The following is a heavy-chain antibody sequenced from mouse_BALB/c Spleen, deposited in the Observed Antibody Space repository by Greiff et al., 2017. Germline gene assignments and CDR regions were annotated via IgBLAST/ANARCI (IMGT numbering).Heavy chain of an antibody. CDR2: ISSGGSYT. CDR3: ARRGATYYFDY. D-gene: IGHD1-1*01. CDR1: GFTFSSYA. V-gene: IGHV5-9-1*01. J-gene: IGHJ2*01. Sequence: DVMLVESGGGLVKPGGSLKLSCAASGFTFSSYAMSWVRQTPEKRLEWVATISSGGSYTYYPDSVKGRFTISRDNAKNTLYLQMSSLRSEDTAMYYCARRGATYYFDYWGQGTTLTVSS.